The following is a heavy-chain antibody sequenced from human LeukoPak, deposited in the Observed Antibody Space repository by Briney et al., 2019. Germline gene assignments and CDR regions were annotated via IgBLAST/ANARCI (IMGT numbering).Heavy chain of an antibody. Sequence: GASVKVSCKTSGYTFIDYYVLWVRQAPGQGLAWLGWINSNSGGTKYAQEFQGRVTMTRDTSTTTAYMELSGLRSDDTAVYYCARGHESSPSYDFWGQGTLVTVSS. CDR3: ARGHESSPSYDF. J-gene: IGHJ1*01. CDR1: GYTFIDYY. V-gene: IGHV1-2*02. CDR2: INSNSGGT. D-gene: IGHD3/OR15-3a*01.